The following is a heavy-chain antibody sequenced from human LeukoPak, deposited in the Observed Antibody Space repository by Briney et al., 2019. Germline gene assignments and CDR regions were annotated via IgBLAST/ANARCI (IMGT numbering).Heavy chain of an antibody. CDR2: ISGSGGST. J-gene: IGHJ3*02. CDR1: GFTFSSYA. V-gene: IGHV3-23*01. Sequence: QPGGSLRLSCAASGFTFSSYAMSWVRQAPGKGLEWVSAISGSGGSTYYADSVKGRFTISRDNSKNTLYLQMNSLRAEDTAVYYCAKIAGLRFLEWSSRNSDAFDIWGQGTMVTVSS. D-gene: IGHD3-3*01. CDR3: AKIAGLRFLEWSSRNSDAFDI.